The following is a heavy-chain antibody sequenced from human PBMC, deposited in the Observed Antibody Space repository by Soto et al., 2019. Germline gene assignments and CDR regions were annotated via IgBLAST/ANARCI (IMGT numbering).Heavy chain of an antibody. V-gene: IGHV4-31*03. CDR1: GGSVSSGAYY. Sequence: SSETLSLTCTVSGGSVSSGAYYWTWIRQRPGKGLEWIGYIYYSGSTYYSPSLKSRLSISLDTSKNQFSLRLSSVTAADTAMYYCARARLRAVYAFDIWGQGTMVTVPS. J-gene: IGHJ3*02. CDR2: IYYSGST. CDR3: ARARLRAVYAFDI. D-gene: IGHD5-12*01.